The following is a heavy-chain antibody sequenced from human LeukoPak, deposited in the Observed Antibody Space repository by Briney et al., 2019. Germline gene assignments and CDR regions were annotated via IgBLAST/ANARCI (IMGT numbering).Heavy chain of an antibody. CDR3: ARGRGYSGYATQYNWFDP. J-gene: IGHJ5*02. CDR1: GFTFSSYS. V-gene: IGHV4-59*05. CDR2: IYYSGST. Sequence: MPGGSLRLSCAASGFTFSSYSMNWVRQAPGKGLEWIGSIYYSGSTYYNPSLKSRVTISVDTSKNQFSLKLSSVTAADTAVYYCARGRGYSGYATQYNWFDPWGQGTLVTVSS. D-gene: IGHD5-12*01.